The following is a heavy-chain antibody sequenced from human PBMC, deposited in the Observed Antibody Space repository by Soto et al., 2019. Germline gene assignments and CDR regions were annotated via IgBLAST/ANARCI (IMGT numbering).Heavy chain of an antibody. Sequence: SVKVSCKASGGTFSSSAINWVRQAPGQGLEWMGGTVPMFDITNYAQNFQGRVTITADESTSTAYMELSSLRSEDTAVYYCATEPGTAMAFLYLDHWGQGTLVTVSS. J-gene: IGHJ4*02. CDR1: GGTFSSSA. D-gene: IGHD5-18*01. CDR2: TVPMFDIT. CDR3: ATEPGTAMAFLYLDH. V-gene: IGHV1-69*13.